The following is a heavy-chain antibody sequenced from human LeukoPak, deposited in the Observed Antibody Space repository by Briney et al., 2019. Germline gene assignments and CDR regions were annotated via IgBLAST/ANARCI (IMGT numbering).Heavy chain of an antibody. CDR1: GFTFSSYA. D-gene: IGHD3-22*01. CDR2: ISGSGGST. Sequence: GGSLRLSCAASGFTFSSYAMSWVRQAPGKGLEWVSAISGSGGSTYYADSVKGRFTISRDNSKNTLYLQMNSLRAEDTDVYYCAKGYTMIVVVIPYYFDYWGQGTLVTVSS. V-gene: IGHV3-23*01. CDR3: AKGYTMIVVVIPYYFDY. J-gene: IGHJ4*02.